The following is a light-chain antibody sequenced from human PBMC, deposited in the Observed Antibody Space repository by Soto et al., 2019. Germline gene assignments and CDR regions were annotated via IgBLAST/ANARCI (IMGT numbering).Light chain of an antibody. V-gene: IGKV1-39*01. CDR2: GAS. CDR1: QSINIY. CDR3: QQSYRSPYT. J-gene: IGKJ2*01. Sequence: IQMTQSPSSLSASVGDSVTVTCRASQSINIYLNWYQQKPGKAPTLLIYGASSLQSGVPSRFIGGGSRTDFTLTISSLQPEDFATYYCQQSYRSPYTFGQGTKLEIK.